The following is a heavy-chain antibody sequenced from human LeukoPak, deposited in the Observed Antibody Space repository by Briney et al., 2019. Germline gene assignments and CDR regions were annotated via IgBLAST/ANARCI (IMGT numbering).Heavy chain of an antibody. Sequence: GESLQISCKGSGYSFTNYWIAWVRQMPGKGLEWMGITYPCDSDTRYSPSFQGQVTISADKSISTAYLQWNSLKASDTAMYYCARSSGSGSYSDWFDPWGQGTLVTVSP. D-gene: IGHD3-10*01. V-gene: IGHV5-51*01. CDR3: ARSSGSGSYSDWFDP. CDR1: GYSFTNYW. CDR2: TYPCDSDT. J-gene: IGHJ5*02.